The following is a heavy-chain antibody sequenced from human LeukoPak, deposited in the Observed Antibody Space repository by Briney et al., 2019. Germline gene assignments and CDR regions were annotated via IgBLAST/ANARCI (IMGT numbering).Heavy chain of an antibody. CDR1: GGTFSSYA. CDR2: IIPIFGTA. CDR3: ARESYDSSGPNY. D-gene: IGHD3-22*01. V-gene: IGHV1-69*13. Sequence: SVKVSCKASGGTFSSYATSWVRQAPGQGLEWMGGIIPIFGTANYAQKFQGRVTITADESTSTAYMELSSLRSEDTAVYYCARESYDSSGPNYWGQGTLVTVPS. J-gene: IGHJ4*02.